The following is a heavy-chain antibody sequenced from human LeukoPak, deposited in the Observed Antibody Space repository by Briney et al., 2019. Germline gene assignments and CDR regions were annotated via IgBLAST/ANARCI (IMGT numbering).Heavy chain of an antibody. Sequence: ASVTVSFTASGYTFTIYGISWVRQAPGQGLGWMGWINPKSGGTNYAQKFQGRGTMTRDTSISTAYMDMSSLRSDDTAVYYCARNLWFGESSDAFDMWGQGTMVTVSS. CDR1: GYTFTIYG. CDR2: INPKSGGT. D-gene: IGHD3-10*01. J-gene: IGHJ3*02. CDR3: ARNLWFGESSDAFDM. V-gene: IGHV1-2*02.